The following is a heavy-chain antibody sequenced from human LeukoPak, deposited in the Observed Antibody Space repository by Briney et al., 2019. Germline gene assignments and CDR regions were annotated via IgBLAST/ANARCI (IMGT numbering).Heavy chain of an antibody. CDR2: ISSSSSTI. J-gene: IGHJ4*02. Sequence: GGSLRLSCAASGFTFSSYSMNWVRQAPGKGLEWVSYISSSSSTIYYADSVKGRFTISRDNAKNSLYLQMNSLRAEDTAVYYCARDGYSFGHDFDYWGQGTLVTVSS. CDR3: ARDGYSFGHDFDY. CDR1: GFTFSSYS. D-gene: IGHD5-18*01. V-gene: IGHV3-48*01.